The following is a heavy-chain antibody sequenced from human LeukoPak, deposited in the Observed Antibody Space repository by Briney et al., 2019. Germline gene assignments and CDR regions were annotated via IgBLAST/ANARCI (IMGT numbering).Heavy chain of an antibody. CDR2: IYYSGST. V-gene: IGHV4-39*01. J-gene: IGHJ4*02. D-gene: IGHD3-9*01. Sequence: PSETLSLTCTVSGGSISSSSYYWGWIRQPPGRGLEWIGSIYYSGSTYYNPSLKSRVTISVDTSKNQFSLKLSSLTAADTAVYYCARHGGYFDWLLPFDYWGQGTLVTVSS. CDR1: GGSISSSSYY. CDR3: ARHGGYFDWLLPFDY.